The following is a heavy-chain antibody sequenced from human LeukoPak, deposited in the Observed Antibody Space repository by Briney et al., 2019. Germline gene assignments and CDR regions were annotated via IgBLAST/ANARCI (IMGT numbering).Heavy chain of an antibody. Sequence: ASVKVSCKASGYTFTNFDINWVRQATGRGLEWMGWMNPNTGNAGYAQKFQDRVTITWDASISTAYMDLSSLRSEDTAVYYCARDEELWFGDASRYYFDYWGQGTLVTVSS. CDR2: MNPNTGNA. J-gene: IGHJ4*02. CDR3: ARDEELWFGDASRYYFDY. CDR1: GYTFTNFD. D-gene: IGHD3-10*01. V-gene: IGHV1-8*03.